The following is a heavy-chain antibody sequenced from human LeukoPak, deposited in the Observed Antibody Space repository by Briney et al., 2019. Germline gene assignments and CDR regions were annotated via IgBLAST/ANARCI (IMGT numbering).Heavy chain of an antibody. J-gene: IGHJ3*02. CDR1: GGSISSYY. V-gene: IGHV4-59*08. CDR2: IHNSGRT. D-gene: IGHD3-22*01. CDR3: ARHCPYDSGGDQDDFDI. Sequence: SETLSLTRTLSGGSISSYYWSWIRQPPGKGLEWLAYIHNSGRTNYNPSLKSRPTISLDTSKNQFSLNLRSVTAADTAVYYCARHCPYDSGGDQDDFDIWGQGTMVTVSS.